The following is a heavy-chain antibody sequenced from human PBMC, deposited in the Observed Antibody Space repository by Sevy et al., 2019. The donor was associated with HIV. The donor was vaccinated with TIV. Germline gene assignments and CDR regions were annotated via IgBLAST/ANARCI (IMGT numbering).Heavy chain of an antibody. CDR3: ASDSHGSGHSYLDYFDS. V-gene: IGHV1-18*01. Sequence: ASVKVSCKTSGYTFINYPLSWVRQAPGQGLEWMGCIRTYNGKTKYAQKFQGRATMTTDTSTSTAYMELMRLRPDDTAVYYCASDSHGSGHSYLDYFDSWGQGTLVTVSS. J-gene: IGHJ4*02. CDR2: IRTYNGKT. CDR1: GYTFINYP. D-gene: IGHD3-22*01.